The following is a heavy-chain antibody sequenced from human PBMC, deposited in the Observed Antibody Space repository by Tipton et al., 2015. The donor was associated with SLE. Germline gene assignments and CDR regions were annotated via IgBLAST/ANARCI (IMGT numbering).Heavy chain of an antibody. CDR1: GDSISSSAYY. D-gene: IGHD2-2*01. Sequence: TLSLTCTVSGDSISSSAYYWGWVRQPPGKGLEWIGTIFYSGSTYYNPSLRSRVTISVDTSKNQFSLKLSSVTAADTAVYYCARELQLLVTFDIWGQGTMFTVSS. CDR3: ARELQLLVTFDI. V-gene: IGHV4-39*07. CDR2: IFYSGST. J-gene: IGHJ3*02.